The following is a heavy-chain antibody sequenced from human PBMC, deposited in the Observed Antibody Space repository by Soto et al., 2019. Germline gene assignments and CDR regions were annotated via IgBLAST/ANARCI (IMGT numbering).Heavy chain of an antibody. CDR1: GGSISSGDYY. Sequence: SETLSLTCTVSGGSISSGDYYWSWIRQPPGKGLEWIGYIYYSGSTYYNPSLKSRVTISVDTSKNQFSLKLSSVTAADTAVYYCARACSGGSCYWNDAFDIWGQGTMVTVSS. D-gene: IGHD2-15*01. V-gene: IGHV4-30-4*01. CDR2: IYYSGST. J-gene: IGHJ3*02. CDR3: ARACSGGSCYWNDAFDI.